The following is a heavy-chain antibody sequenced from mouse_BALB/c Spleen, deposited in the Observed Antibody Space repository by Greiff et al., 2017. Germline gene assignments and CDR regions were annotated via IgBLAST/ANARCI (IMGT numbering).Heavy chain of an antibody. CDR2: ISYDGSN. V-gene: IGHV3-6*02. J-gene: IGHJ4*01. CDR3: ARWLYAMDY. Sequence: DVKLQESGPGLVKPSQSLSLTCSVTGYSITSGYYWNWIRQFPGNKLEWMGYISYDGSNNYNPSLKNRISITRDTSKNQFFLKLNSVTTEDTATYYCARWLYAMDYWGQGTSVTVSS. CDR1: GYSITSGYY.